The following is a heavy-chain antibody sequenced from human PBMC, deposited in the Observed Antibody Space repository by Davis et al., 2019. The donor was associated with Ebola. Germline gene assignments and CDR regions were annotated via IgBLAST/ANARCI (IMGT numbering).Heavy chain of an antibody. Sequence: ESPMTPRKSSGYTFTDYSIGRLLQIPVKALEVERLIHARNSDTRYSPSFLVQVTISADKSTSTTYLQWSSLKDSDTAMYYCARRAWDQHYYYYMDVWGKGTTVTVSS. CDR3: ARRAWDQHYYYYMDV. CDR1: GYTFTDYS. D-gene: IGHD1-26*01. CDR2: IHARNSDT. V-gene: IGHV5-51*01. J-gene: IGHJ6*03.